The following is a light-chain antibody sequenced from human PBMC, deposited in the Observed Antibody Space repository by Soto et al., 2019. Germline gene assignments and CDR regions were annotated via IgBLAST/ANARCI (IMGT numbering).Light chain of an antibody. CDR1: SSDVGGYNY. Sequence: QSALTQPPSASWSPGQSVTISCTGTSSDVGGYNYVSWYQQHPGKAPKFMIYEVSKRPSGVPDRFSGSKSGNTASLTVSGLQAEDEADYYCSSYAGSNNVVFGGGTKLTVL. CDR3: SSYAGSNNVV. CDR2: EVS. J-gene: IGLJ2*01. V-gene: IGLV2-8*01.